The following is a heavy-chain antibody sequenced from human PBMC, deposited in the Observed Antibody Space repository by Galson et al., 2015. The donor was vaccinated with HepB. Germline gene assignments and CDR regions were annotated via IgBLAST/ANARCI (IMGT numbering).Heavy chain of an antibody. J-gene: IGHJ6*02. CDR2: IYHSGST. Sequence: SEPLSLTCTVSGDSIGTYYWSWIRQPPGKGLEWIGYIYHSGSTSSNPALMNRVTISVDKSKNQFSLRLSSVTAADTAVYYCARHIGYYYGLDVWGQGTTVTVSS. CDR3: ARHIGYYYGLDV. CDR1: GDSIGTYY. V-gene: IGHV4-59*08.